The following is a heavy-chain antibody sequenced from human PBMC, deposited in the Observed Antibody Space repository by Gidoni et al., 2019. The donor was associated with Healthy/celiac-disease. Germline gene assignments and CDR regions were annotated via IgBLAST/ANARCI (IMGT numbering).Heavy chain of an antibody. J-gene: IGHJ3*02. CDR1: GFTFSSYE. D-gene: IGHD3-22*01. V-gene: IGHV3-48*03. CDR3: ARDYYDSSGQLLVEGVDAFDI. CDR2: ISSSGSTI. Sequence: EVQLVESGAGLVQPGGSLRLSWAASGFTFSSYEVNWVRQAPGKGLEWVSYISSSGSTIYYADSVKGRFTISRDNAKNSLYLQMNSLRAEDTAVYYCARDYYDSSGQLLVEGVDAFDIWGQGTMVTVSS.